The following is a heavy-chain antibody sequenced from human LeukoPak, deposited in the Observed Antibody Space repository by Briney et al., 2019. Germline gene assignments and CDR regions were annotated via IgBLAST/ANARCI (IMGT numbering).Heavy chain of an antibody. J-gene: IGHJ4*02. Sequence: GGSLRLSCAASGFTFSSYGMHWVRQAPGKGLEWVAFIRYDGSNKYYADSVKGRFTISRDNSKNTLYLQMNSLRAEDTAVYYCAKEVPSLGYCSSTSCEAPYFDYWGQGTLVTVSS. CDR1: GFTFSSYG. D-gene: IGHD2-2*01. V-gene: IGHV3-30*02. CDR3: AKEVPSLGYCSSTSCEAPYFDY. CDR2: IRYDGSNK.